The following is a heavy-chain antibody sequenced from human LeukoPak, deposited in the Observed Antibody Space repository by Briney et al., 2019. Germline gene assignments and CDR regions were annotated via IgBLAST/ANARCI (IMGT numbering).Heavy chain of an antibody. CDR1: GDSISSYY. V-gene: IGHV4-59*01. J-gene: IGHJ4*02. CDR3: ARGASRVVPIDY. CDR2: IYYSGST. Sequence: PSETLSLTCTVSGDSISSYYWSWIRQPPGKRLEWIGYIYYSGSTNYNPSLKSRVTISVDTSKNQFSLKLSSVTAADTAVYYCARGASRVVPIDYWGQGTLVTVSS. D-gene: IGHD2-2*01.